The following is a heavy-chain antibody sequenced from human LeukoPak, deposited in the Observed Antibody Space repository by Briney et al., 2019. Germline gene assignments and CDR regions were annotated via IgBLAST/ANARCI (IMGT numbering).Heavy chain of an antibody. V-gene: IGHV1-46*01. Sequence: VSVKVSCKASGSTFTSNYMHWGRQAPGQGLKWLGIINPSGGSTSYAQKFQGRVTMTRDTSTSTVYMELSSLRSEDTAVYYCARVEQLEVDEGFDPWGQGTLVTVSS. CDR2: INPSGGST. CDR3: ARVEQLEVDEGFDP. CDR1: GSTFTSNY. D-gene: IGHD6-13*01. J-gene: IGHJ5*02.